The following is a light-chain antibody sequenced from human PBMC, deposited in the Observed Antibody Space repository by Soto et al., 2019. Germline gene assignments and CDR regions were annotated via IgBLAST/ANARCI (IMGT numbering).Light chain of an antibody. CDR3: LQDYNFPWT. V-gene: IGKV1-6*01. CDR1: QGIRND. J-gene: IGKJ1*01. Sequence: AIQMTQSPSSLSASVGDRVTITCRASQGIRNDLDWYQLKPGKAPKLLIYAASSLQGGVPSRFSGSGSGTDFTLTISSLQPEDFAIYYCLQDYNFPWTFGQGTKVEIK. CDR2: AAS.